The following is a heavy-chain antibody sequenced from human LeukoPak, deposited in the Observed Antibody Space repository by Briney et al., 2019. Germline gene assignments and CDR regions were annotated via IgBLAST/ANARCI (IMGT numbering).Heavy chain of an antibody. V-gene: IGHV1-18*01. D-gene: IGHD3-10*01. J-gene: IGHJ3*02. CDR1: GYTFTRYT. CDR2: ISGYNDNT. CDR3: ARGDVLLWFGESGDAFDI. Sequence: GSVKVSCKTSGYTFTRYTINWVRQAPGQGLEWMGWISGYNDNTNYAQKFQGRVTLTTDTSTSTAYMELRSLRSDDTAVYYCARGDVLLWFGESGDAFDIWGQGTMVTVSS.